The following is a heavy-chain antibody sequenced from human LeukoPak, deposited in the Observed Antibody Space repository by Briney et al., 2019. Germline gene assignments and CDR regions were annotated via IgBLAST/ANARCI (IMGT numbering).Heavy chain of an antibody. CDR3: AGLLNGGASHWFDP. CDR2: IYHSGST. D-gene: IGHD7-27*01. Sequence: PSETLSLTCTVSGASISNTGYYWGWIRQPPGKGLEWIGNIYHSGSTYYSPSLKSRVTLSVDTSKNQFSLKLSSVTTADTAVYYCAGLLNGGASHWFDPWGQGTLVTVSS. J-gene: IGHJ5*02. CDR1: GASISNTGYY. V-gene: IGHV4-39*01.